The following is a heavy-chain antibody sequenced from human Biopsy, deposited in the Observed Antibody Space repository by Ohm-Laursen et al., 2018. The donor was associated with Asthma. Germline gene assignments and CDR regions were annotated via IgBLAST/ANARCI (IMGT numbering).Heavy chain of an antibody. CDR1: EGTFNTYV. CDR3: ARKAGSCISRTCYSLDF. Sequence: SSVKVSCKTLEGTFNTYVIGWVRQAPGQGLEWMGGINSVFGTTTYPQKFQDRVTITADDSTSTVYMELSSLRSEDTAVYYCARKAGSCISRTCYSLDFWGQGTLVTVSS. CDR2: INSVFGTT. V-gene: IGHV1-69*01. J-gene: IGHJ4*02. D-gene: IGHD2-2*01.